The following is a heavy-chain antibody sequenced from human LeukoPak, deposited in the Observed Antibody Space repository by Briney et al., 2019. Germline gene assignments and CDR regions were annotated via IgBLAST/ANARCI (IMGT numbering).Heavy chain of an antibody. CDR2: IYYSGRT. J-gene: IGHJ3*02. CDR3: ARDPSVVYDAFDI. D-gene: IGHD2-8*02. CDR1: GGSISSSSYY. Sequence: PSETLSLTCTVSGGSISSSSYYWGWIRQPPGKELEWIGSIYYSGRTYYNPSLKSRVTISVDTSKNQFSLKLSSVTAADTAVYYCARDPSVVYDAFDIWGQGTMVTVSS. V-gene: IGHV4-39*02.